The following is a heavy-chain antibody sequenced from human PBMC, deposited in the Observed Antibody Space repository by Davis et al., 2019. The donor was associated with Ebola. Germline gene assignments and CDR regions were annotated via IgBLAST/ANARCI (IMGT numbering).Heavy chain of an antibody. CDR2: ISAYNGNT. Sequence: ASVKVSCKASGYTFTSYGISWVRQAPGQGLEWMGWISAYNGNTNYAQKFQGRVTITADESTSTAYMELSSLRSEDTAVYYCAGLGDYYYYYGMDVWGQGTTATVSS. CDR3: AGLGDYYYYYGMDV. J-gene: IGHJ6*02. CDR1: GYTFTSYG. D-gene: IGHD7-27*01. V-gene: IGHV1-18*01.